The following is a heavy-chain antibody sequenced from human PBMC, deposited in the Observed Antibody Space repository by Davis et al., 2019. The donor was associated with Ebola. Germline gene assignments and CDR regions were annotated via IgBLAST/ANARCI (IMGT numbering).Heavy chain of an antibody. V-gene: IGHV1-8*01. CDR1: AYTFTSYA. Sequence: ASVQVSCNASAYTFTSYAINWARQATGQGLEWMGWMNPNSGNTGYAQKFQGRVTMTRNTSISTAYMELSSLRSEDTAVYYCARGSYDFWSGYSIGYNWFDPWGQGTLVTVSS. J-gene: IGHJ5*02. CDR2: MNPNSGNT. CDR3: ARGSYDFWSGYSIGYNWFDP. D-gene: IGHD3-3*01.